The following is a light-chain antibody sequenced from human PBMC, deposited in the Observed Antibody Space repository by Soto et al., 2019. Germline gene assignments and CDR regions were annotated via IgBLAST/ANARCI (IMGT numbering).Light chain of an antibody. J-gene: IGKJ1*01. CDR1: HRVSSNY. CDR3: QEYGNARWT. V-gene: IGKV3-20*01. Sequence: IVLTQSPGTLSLSPGERATLSCRASHRVSSNYLAWYQQKPGQPPRLLIYGASSRAAGIPDRFSGSGSGTDFTLTISRLEPEDFAVYYCQEYGNARWTFGQGTKVDIK. CDR2: GAS.